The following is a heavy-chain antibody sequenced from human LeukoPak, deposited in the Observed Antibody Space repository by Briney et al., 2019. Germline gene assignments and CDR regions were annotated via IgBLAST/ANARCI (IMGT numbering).Heavy chain of an antibody. CDR1: GGSISSYY. D-gene: IGHD3-10*01. J-gene: IGHJ4*02. CDR2: IYSSGST. CDR3: ARDLIVPVGMTGSGSYSTDY. V-gene: IGHV4-4*07. Sequence: SETLSLTCTVSGGSISSYYWSWIRQPAGKGLEWIGRIYSSGSTNYNPSLKSRVTMSVDTSKNQFSLKLSSVTAADTAVYYCARDLIVPVGMTGSGSYSTDYWGQGTLVTVSS.